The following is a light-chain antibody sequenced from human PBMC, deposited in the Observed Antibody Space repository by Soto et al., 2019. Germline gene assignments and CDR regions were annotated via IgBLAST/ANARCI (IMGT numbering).Light chain of an antibody. J-gene: IGLJ1*01. Sequence: QSALAQPRSVSVSPGQSVTSSCTGTSSDVGVYDYVSWYQQHPGKAPRVLIFDVSERPSGVPDRFSGSKSGDTASLTISALQAEDEADYYCCSYAGSYTYVFGSGTKVTVL. V-gene: IGLV2-11*01. CDR1: SSDVGVYDY. CDR2: DVS. CDR3: CSYAGSYTYV.